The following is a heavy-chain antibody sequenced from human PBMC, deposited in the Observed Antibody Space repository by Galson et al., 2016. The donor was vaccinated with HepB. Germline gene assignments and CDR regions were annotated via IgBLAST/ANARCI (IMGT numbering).Heavy chain of an antibody. J-gene: IGHJ6*04. V-gene: IGHV3-30-3*01. CDR1: GFIFRSYA. D-gene: IGHD3-16*01. CDR3: ARLIASPWNDYYYYGMDV. CDR2: ISNDGSNK. Sequence: SLRLSCADSGFIFRSYAVNWVRQAPGKGLEWLAVISNDGSNKYYADSVKGRFTISRDNSKNTLYLQMNSLRAEDTAVYYCARLIASPWNDYYYYGMDVWGKGTTVTVSS.